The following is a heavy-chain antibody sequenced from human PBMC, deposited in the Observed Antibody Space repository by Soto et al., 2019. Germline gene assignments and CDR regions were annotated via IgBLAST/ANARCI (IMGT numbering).Heavy chain of an antibody. D-gene: IGHD3-10*01. CDR3: ASGTGYGSGRSTIGY. V-gene: IGHV3-30-3*01. Sequence: QVQLVESGGGVAQPGRSLRLSCAASGFSFTSYTMHWVRQAPGKGLEWVALISNDGSNKHFADSVKGRFTISRDTSKXTLFLQLDSLPADATPVYYCASGTGYGSGRSTIGYWGQGPLVTVSS. CDR1: GFSFTSYT. CDR2: ISNDGSNK. J-gene: IGHJ4*02.